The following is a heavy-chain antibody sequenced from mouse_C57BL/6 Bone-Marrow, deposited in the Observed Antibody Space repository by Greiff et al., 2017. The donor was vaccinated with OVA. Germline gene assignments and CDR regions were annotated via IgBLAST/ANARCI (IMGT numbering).Heavy chain of an antibody. V-gene: IGHV1-26*01. J-gene: IGHJ3*01. CDR2: INPNNGGT. CDR3: ARWSLFAY. Sequence: EVKLQQSGPELVKPGASVKISCKASGYTFTDYYMNWVKQSHGKSLEWIGDINPNNGGTSYNQKFKGKATLTVDKSSSTAYMELRSLTSEDSAVYYCARWSLFAYWGQGTLVTVSA. CDR1: GYTFTDYY.